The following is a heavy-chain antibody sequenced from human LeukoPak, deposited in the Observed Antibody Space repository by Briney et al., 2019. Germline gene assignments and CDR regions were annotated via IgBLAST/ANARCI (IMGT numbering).Heavy chain of an antibody. CDR1: GFSVGSNY. V-gene: IGHV3-53*01. Sequence: GGSLTLSCAASGFSVGSNYMNWVRQAPGKGLEWVSIIYSGADTYYADSVRGRFTISRDNSKNTLFLQMNSLRAEDTAIYYCARLGESFHWYLDLWGRGSLVTVSS. CDR2: IYSGADT. CDR3: ARLGESFHWYLDL. D-gene: IGHD1-26*01. J-gene: IGHJ2*01.